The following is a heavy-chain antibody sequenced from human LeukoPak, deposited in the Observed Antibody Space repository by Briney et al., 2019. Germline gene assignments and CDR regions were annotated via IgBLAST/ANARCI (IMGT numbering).Heavy chain of an antibody. CDR1: GGSMSSVGYY. CDR3: ARAGSRGYRLLPIQHYYGMDV. Sequence: PSETLSLTCNVSGGSMSSVGYYWSWIRQPPGKGLEWIGYIYYSGSTNYNPSLKSRVTISVDTSKNQFSLKLSSVTAADTAVYYCARAGSRGYRLLPIQHYYGMDVWGQGTTVTVSS. J-gene: IGHJ6*02. CDR2: IYYSGST. V-gene: IGHV4-61*08. D-gene: IGHD5-18*01.